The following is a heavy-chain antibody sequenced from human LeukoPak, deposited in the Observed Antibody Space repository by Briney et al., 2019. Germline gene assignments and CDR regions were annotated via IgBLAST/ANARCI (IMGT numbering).Heavy chain of an antibody. V-gene: IGHV3-21*01. CDR2: ISGSSGFI. D-gene: IGHD6-13*01. Sequence: GGSLRLSCAASGFTFSGHNMNWVCQAPGKGLEWVSSISGSSGFIYYADSVKGRFTISRDNAKNSLWLQMYSLRAEDTAVYYCARATAAVVDYWGQGTLVTVSS. CDR1: GFTFSGHN. CDR3: ARATAAVVDY. J-gene: IGHJ4*02.